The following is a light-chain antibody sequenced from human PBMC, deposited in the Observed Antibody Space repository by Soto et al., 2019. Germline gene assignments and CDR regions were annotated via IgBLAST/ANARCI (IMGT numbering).Light chain of an antibody. CDR1: SSDVGGYNY. J-gene: IGLJ1*01. Sequence: QSVLAQPPSASGSPGQSVAISCTGTSSDVGGYNYVSWYQQHPGKAPKLMIYEVNKRPSGVPDRFSGSKSGNTASLTVSGPQAEDDADYYCCSYPGSSTFVFGTETKVTGL. CDR3: CSYPGSSTFV. CDR2: EVN. V-gene: IGLV2-8*01.